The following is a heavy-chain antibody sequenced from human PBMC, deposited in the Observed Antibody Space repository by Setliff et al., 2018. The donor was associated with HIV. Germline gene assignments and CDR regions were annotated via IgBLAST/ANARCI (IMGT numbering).Heavy chain of an antibody. Sequence: SVMVSCKASGCTFSSYAISWVRQAPGQGLEWMGGIIPIFGTANYAQKFQGRVTITADESTSTAYMELSSLRSEDTAVYYCAREKIDRYSYGLHYFDYWGQGTLVTVSS. CDR2: IIPIFGTA. CDR1: GCTFSSYA. J-gene: IGHJ4*02. CDR3: AREKIDRYSYGLHYFDY. D-gene: IGHD5-18*01. V-gene: IGHV1-69*13.